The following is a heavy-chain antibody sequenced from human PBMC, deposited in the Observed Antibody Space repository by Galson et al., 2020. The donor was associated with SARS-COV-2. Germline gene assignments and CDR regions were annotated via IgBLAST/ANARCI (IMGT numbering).Heavy chain of an antibody. Sequence: GGSLRLSCAASGFTFDDYAMHWVRQAPGKGLEWVSGISWNSGSIGYADSVKGRFTISRDNAKNSLYLQMNSLRAEDTALYYCAKDIHPEGSLDYWGQGTLVTVSS. V-gene: IGHV3-9*01. CDR1: GFTFDDYA. D-gene: IGHD3-10*01. CDR3: AKDIHPEGSLDY. CDR2: ISWNSGSI. J-gene: IGHJ4*02.